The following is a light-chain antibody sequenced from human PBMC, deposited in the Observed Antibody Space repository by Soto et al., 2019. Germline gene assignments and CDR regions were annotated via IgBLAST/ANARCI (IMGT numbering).Light chain of an antibody. CDR3: SSYTSNSTRV. Sequence: QSALTQPASVSGSPGQSITISCTGTSSDVGNYKYVSWYQQHPGKAPKLMIYEVSNRPSGVSNRFSGSKSGNTASLSISGLQAEDEAEYYCSSYTSNSTRVFGTGTKLTVL. J-gene: IGLJ1*01. CDR1: SSDVGNYKY. CDR2: EVS. V-gene: IGLV2-14*01.